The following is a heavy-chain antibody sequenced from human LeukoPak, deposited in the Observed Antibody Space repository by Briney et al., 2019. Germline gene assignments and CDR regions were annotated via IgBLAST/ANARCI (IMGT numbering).Heavy chain of an antibody. CDR3: ATQKWNYFDY. V-gene: IGHV3-23*01. J-gene: IGHJ4*02. D-gene: IGHD1-26*01. CDR1: GFTFSSYA. Sequence: GGSLRLSCAASGFTFSSYAMSWVRQAPGKGLEWVSASGSGGSTYYADSVKGRFTISRDNSKNTLYLQMNSLRAEDTAVYYCATQKWNYFDYWGQGTLVTVSS. CDR2: SGSGGST.